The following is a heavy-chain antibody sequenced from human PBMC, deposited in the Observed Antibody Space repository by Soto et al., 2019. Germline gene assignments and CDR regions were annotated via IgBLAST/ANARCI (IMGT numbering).Heavy chain of an antibody. J-gene: IGHJ5*02. Sequence: QVQLQESGPGLVKPSETLSLTCTVSGGSISSYYWSWIRHPPGKGLEWIGYIYYSGSTNYNPSLKSRVTISVDTSKNQFSLKLSSVTAADTAVYYCARVGVIDWFDPWGQGTLVTVSS. CDR2: IYYSGST. CDR1: GGSISSYY. CDR3: ARVGVIDWFDP. V-gene: IGHV4-59*01. D-gene: IGHD3-16*02.